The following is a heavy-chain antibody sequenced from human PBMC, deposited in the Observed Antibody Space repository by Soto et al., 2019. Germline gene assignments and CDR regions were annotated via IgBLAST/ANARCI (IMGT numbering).Heavy chain of an antibody. CDR1: GFTFSAYG. D-gene: IGHD5-18*01. CDR2: ISFDGGNT. J-gene: IGHJ4*02. V-gene: IGHV3-33*05. Sequence: SLRLSCTTSGFTFSAYGMHWVRQAPGKGLEWVVVISFDGGNTDYADSVKGRFTISRDNSKNTLYLQMTSLRAEDTAVYYCARDQPGYSYGYGLGYWGQGTLVTVSS. CDR3: ARDQPGYSYGYGLGY.